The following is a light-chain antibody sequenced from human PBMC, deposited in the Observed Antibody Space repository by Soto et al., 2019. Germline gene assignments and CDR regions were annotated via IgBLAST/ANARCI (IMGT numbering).Light chain of an antibody. J-gene: IGLJ2*01. Sequence: SSELTQPPSVSVAPGKTASITCGGANIGGITVQWYQQKPGQAPVLVIYYDSDRPSGLPGRFSCSNSGNTATLTISAVADGDEADYCCQVWDSSSNHLVFGGGTKLTVL. V-gene: IGLV3-21*04. CDR2: YDS. CDR1: NIGGIT. CDR3: QVWDSSSNHLV.